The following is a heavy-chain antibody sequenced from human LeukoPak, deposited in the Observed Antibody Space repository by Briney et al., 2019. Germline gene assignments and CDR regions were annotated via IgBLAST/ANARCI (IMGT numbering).Heavy chain of an antibody. Sequence: PSETLSLTCTVSGYSISSGYYWGWIRQPPGKGLEWIGSIYHSGSTYYNPSLKSRVTISVDTSKNQFSLKLSSVTAADTAVYYCAREPLPGWELLSAFDYWGQGTLVTVSS. CDR2: IYHSGST. CDR1: GYSISSGYY. V-gene: IGHV4-38-2*02. J-gene: IGHJ4*02. CDR3: AREPLPGWELLSAFDY. D-gene: IGHD1-26*01.